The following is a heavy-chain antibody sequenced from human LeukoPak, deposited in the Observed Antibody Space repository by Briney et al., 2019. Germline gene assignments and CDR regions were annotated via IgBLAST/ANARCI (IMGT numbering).Heavy chain of an antibody. CDR2: MSPYSGNT. J-gene: IGHJ5*02. CDR1: GYTFTTFD. Sequence: ASVKVSCKASGYTFTTFDINWVRQASGQGLEWVGWMSPYSGNTGYAQKFQGRVTMTRNTSISTAYMELSSLISDDTAVYYCARDYGGSSGWFDPWGQGTQATVSS. D-gene: IGHD4-23*01. CDR3: ARDYGGSSGWFDP. V-gene: IGHV1-8*01.